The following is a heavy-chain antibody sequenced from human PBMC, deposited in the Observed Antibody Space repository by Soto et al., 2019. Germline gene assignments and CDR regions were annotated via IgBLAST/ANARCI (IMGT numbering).Heavy chain of an antibody. CDR3: VRACDYGDLDY. V-gene: IGHV3-13*01. J-gene: IGHJ4*02. CDR1: GFTFSSYD. CDR2: IGTAGDT. D-gene: IGHD4-17*01. Sequence: EVQLVESGGGLVQPGGSLRLSCAASGFTFSSYDMHWVRQATGKGLEWVSVIGTAGDTYYPGSVKGRFTISRENAKNSLYLQMNSLRAGDTAVYYCVRACDYGDLDYWGQGTLVTVSS.